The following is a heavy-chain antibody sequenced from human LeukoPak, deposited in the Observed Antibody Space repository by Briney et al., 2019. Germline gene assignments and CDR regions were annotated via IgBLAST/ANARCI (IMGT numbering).Heavy chain of an antibody. CDR3: ARAVLATKSEHWFDP. V-gene: IGHV4-38-2*02. J-gene: IGHJ5*02. D-gene: IGHD2-8*01. CDR2: IYHSGST. CDR1: GYSISSGYY. Sequence: PSETLSLTCTVSGYSISSGYYWGWIRQPPGKGLEWIGSIYHSGSTYYNPSLKSRVTISVDTSKNQFSLKLSSVTAADTAVYYCARAVLATKSEHWFDPWGQGTLVTVSS.